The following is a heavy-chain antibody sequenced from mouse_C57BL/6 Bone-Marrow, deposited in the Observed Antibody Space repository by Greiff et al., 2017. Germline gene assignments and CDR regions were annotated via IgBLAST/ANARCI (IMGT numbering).Heavy chain of an antibody. Sequence: VQVVESGAELARPGASVKMSCKASGYTFTSYTMHWVKQRPGQGLEWIGYLNPSSGYTKYNQKFKDKATLTADKSSSTAYMQLSSLTSEDSAVYYCSRGRLRRVFDYWGQGTTLTVSS. CDR3: SRGRLRRVFDY. J-gene: IGHJ2*01. V-gene: IGHV1-4*01. CDR1: GYTFTSYT. D-gene: IGHD2-4*01. CDR2: LNPSSGYT.